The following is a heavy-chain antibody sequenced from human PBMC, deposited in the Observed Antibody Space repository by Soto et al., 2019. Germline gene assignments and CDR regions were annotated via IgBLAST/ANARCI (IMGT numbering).Heavy chain of an antibody. CDR3: ARVPRDFGSGYYFDY. CDR2: ISSSGSTI. D-gene: IGHD3-3*01. V-gene: IGHV3-11*01. Sequence: GGSLRLSCAASGFTFSDYYMSWIRQAPGKGLEWVSYISSSGSTIYYADSVKGRFTISRDNAKNSLYLQMNSLRAEDTAVYYGARVPRDFGSGYYFDYWGQGTLVTVSS. CDR1: GFTFSDYY. J-gene: IGHJ4*02.